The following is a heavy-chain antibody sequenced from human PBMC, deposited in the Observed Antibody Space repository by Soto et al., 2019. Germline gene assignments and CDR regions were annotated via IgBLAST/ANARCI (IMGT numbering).Heavy chain of an antibody. CDR2: ISSSSSTI. D-gene: IGHD3-9*01. J-gene: IGHJ4*02. Sequence: PGGSLRLSCAASGFTFSSYSMNWVRQAPGKGLEWVSYISSSSSTIYYADSVKGRFTISRDNAKNSLYLQMNSLRAEDTAVYYCARAGSSSSVLRYFDWSDTEYNFDYWGQGTLVTVSS. CDR1: GFTFSSYS. V-gene: IGHV3-48*01. CDR3: ARAGSSSSVLRYFDWSDTEYNFDY.